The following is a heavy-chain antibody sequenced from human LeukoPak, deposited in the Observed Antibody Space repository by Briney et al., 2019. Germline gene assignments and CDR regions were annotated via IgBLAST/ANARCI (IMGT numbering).Heavy chain of an antibody. CDR1: GGTFSSYA. V-gene: IGHV1-69*05. CDR3: ARARSGGSNYGMDV. J-gene: IGHJ6*02. Sequence: ASVKVSCKASGGTFSSYAISWVRQAPGQGLEWMGGIIPIFGTASYAQKFQGRVTMTRDTSISTAYMELSRLRSDDTAVYYCARARSGGSNYGMDVWGQGTTVTVSS. D-gene: IGHD2-15*01. CDR2: IIPIFGTA.